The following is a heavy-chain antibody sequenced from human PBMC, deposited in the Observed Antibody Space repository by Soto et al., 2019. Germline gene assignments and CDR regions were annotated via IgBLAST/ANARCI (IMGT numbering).Heavy chain of an antibody. V-gene: IGHV1-69*01. CDR2: FIPIFVSA. Sequence: QLHLVQSGAEVKKAGSSVKVSCKASGGTVSSYAITWVRQAPGKGLEWMGVFIPIFVSAHYAPKFQGRITITADESTSPAYMELSGLTSEDTAIYYCARDVSSDTTGFRGYDLWGQGTQVTVS. CDR1: GGTVSSYA. D-gene: IGHD3-10*01. CDR3: ARDVSSDTTGFRGYDL. J-gene: IGHJ4*02.